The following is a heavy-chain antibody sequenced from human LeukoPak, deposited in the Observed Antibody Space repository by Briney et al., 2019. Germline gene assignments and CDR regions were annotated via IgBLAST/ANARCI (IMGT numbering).Heavy chain of an antibody. V-gene: IGHV3-7*01. Sequence: PGGSLRLSCAASGFTFSNYWMSWVRQAPGKGLEWVANIKQDGSEKYYVDSVKGRFTISRDNAKNSLYLQMNSLRAEDTAVYYCAKPKSRAYCGGDCYPFDYWGQGTLVTVSS. CDR3: AKPKSRAYCGGDCYPFDY. CDR2: IKQDGSEK. CDR1: GFTFSNYW. D-gene: IGHD2-21*02. J-gene: IGHJ4*02.